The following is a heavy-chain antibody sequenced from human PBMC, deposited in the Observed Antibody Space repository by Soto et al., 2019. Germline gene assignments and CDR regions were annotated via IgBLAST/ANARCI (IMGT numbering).Heavy chain of an antibody. J-gene: IGHJ4*02. V-gene: IGHV4-34*12. CDR3: ARGGTIVVVSAARSRDYFDY. CDR1: GGAFPANY. Sequence: PSDTLSPTGGFHGGAFPANYWDWFRESPGKWRGWSGASIQIGIITYNPCLKSRVTISVATSTNPFSLNLSSLAAADAAVYYCARGGTIVVVSAARSRDYFDYWGQGTLVTVSS. D-gene: IGHD2-2*01. CDR2: SIQIGII.